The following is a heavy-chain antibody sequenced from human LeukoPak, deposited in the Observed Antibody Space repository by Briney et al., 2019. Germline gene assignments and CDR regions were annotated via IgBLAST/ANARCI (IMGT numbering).Heavy chain of an antibody. V-gene: IGHV3-49*03. CDR1: GFTFGDYA. CDR2: IRSKAYGGTT. J-gene: IGHJ6*02. D-gene: IGHD5-12*01. Sequence: GGSLRLSCTVSGFTFGDYAMSWFRQAPGKGLEWVGFIRSKAYGGTTEYAASVKGRFTISRDDSKSIAYLQMNSLKTEDTAVYYCTRADSGYESGMDVWGQGTTVTVSS. CDR3: TRADSGYESGMDV.